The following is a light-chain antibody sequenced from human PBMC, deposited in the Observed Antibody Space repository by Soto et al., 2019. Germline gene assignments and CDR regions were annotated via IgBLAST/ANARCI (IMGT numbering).Light chain of an antibody. V-gene: IGLV2-23*01. CDR1: SSDVGTYDL. CDR2: EGN. J-gene: IGLJ3*02. CDR3: CSYAGFSSATWV. Sequence: QSVLTQPASVSGSPGQSITISCTGTSSDVGTYDLVSWYQQHPGKAPKLMIYEGNKRPSGVSNRFSGSKSGNTVSLTISGLQAEVEADYYRCSYAGFSSATWVFGGGTKVTVL.